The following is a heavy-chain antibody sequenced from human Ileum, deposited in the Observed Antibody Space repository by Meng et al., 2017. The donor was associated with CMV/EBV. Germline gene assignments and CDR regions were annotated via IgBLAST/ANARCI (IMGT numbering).Heavy chain of an antibody. J-gene: IGHJ4*02. D-gene: IGHD5-12*01. V-gene: IGHV3-7*03. CDR3: ARDSLGYDY. CDR1: GISFSTHW. Sequence: GESLKISCVASSGISFSTHWMSWVRQAPGKAPEWVANINEYGDAKYYVDSVKGRFTISRDNGRNSMFLQMNSLRDEDTAMYYCARDSLGYDYWGQGTMVTVSS. CDR2: INEYGDAK.